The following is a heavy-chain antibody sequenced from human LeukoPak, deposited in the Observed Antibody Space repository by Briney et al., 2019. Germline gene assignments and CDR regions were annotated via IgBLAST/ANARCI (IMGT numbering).Heavy chain of an antibody. D-gene: IGHD6-19*01. CDR2: ISGSGGST. Sequence: GGSLRLSCAASGFTFGSYAMTWVRQAPGKGLEWVSHISGSGGSTYHADSVKGRITISRDNSKNTVYLQMNSLRAEDTAVYYCAKTTAGHSSGRDPGWPVDYWGQGTLVTVSS. J-gene: IGHJ4*02. CDR3: AKTTAGHSSGRDPGWPVDY. V-gene: IGHV3-23*01. CDR1: GFTFGSYA.